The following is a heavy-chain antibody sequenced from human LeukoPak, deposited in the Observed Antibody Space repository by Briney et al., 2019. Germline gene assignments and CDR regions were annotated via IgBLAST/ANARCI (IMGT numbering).Heavy chain of an antibody. D-gene: IGHD3-16*01. Sequence: GGSLRLSCAASGFSFSSYAMSWVRQAPGKGLEWVSAISGSGDSTYYADSVKGRFTISRDNSKNTLYLQMNSLRAEDTAVYYCARLRKWGSDYWGQGTLVTVSS. CDR1: GFSFSSYA. J-gene: IGHJ4*02. V-gene: IGHV3-23*01. CDR2: ISGSGDST. CDR3: ARLRKWGSDY.